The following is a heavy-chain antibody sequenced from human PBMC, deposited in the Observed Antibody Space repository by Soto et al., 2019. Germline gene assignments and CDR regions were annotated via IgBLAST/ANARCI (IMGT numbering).Heavy chain of an antibody. CDR1: GYTFTGSN. CDR2: INPHTGVT. CDR3: AKVAPTWVTNAVDF. J-gene: IGHJ3*01. D-gene: IGHD4-4*01. Sequence: QVQLVQSGTGVKKPGASVKVSCKASGYTFTGSNINWVRQAPGQGLWWGGWINPHTGVTNFAQKFQDRVTMTRVTSVSLAYSELGSLRSDDPAVYYCAKVAPTWVTNAVDFWGEGTKVSVSS. V-gene: IGHV1-2*02.